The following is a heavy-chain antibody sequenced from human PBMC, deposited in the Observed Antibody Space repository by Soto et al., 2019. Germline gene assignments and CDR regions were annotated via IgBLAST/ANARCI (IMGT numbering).Heavy chain of an antibody. V-gene: IGHV4-34*01. CDR3: ARRLDD. J-gene: IGHJ4*02. CDR2: INHNGDT. Sequence: QVQLQQWGAGLLKPSETLSHTCTVYGGSFSGYYWSWIRQPPGKGLEWIGDINHNGDTNYNPSLKRRVTISVDTSKNQCSLKLNSVTAADTAVYYCARRLDDWGQGILVTVSS. CDR1: GGSFSGYY.